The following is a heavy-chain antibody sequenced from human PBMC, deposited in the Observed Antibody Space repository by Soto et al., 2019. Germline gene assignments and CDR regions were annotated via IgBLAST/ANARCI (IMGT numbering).Heavy chain of an antibody. J-gene: IGHJ5*02. D-gene: IGHD3-9*01. CDR1: GFTSSSYS. CDR3: ARDYDILTGLRQSYNWFDP. Sequence: GSLRLSCAASGFTSSSYSMNWVRQAPGKGLEWVSSISSSSSYIYYADPVKGRFTISRDNAKNSLYLQMNSLRAEDTAVYYCARDYDILTGLRQSYNWFDPWGQGTLVTVSS. CDR2: ISSSSSYI. V-gene: IGHV3-21*01.